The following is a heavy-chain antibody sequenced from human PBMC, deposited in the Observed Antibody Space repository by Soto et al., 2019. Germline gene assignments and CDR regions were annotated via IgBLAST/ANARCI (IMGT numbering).Heavy chain of an antibody. CDR2: ISSDGSNK. V-gene: IGHV3-30-3*01. Sequence: HLVESGGGVVQPGRSLRLSCTASGFSLTSFAVHWVRQAPGKGLEWVAVISSDGSNKYYIESVKGRFNISRDNFKNAMYMEIDNLRIEDTAVYYCARGRRLTMTGREFYYRLDIWGQGTKVYVSS. D-gene: IGHD3-10*01. CDR3: ARGRRLTMTGREFYYRLDI. J-gene: IGHJ6*02. CDR1: GFSLTSFA.